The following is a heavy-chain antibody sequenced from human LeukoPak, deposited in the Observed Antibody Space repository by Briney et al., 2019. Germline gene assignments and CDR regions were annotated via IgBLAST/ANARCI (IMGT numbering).Heavy chain of an antibody. CDR3: VKAGTGYCTGGKCYRPFDF. CDR1: GFSFSDSA. V-gene: IGHV3-9*01. D-gene: IGHD2-8*02. J-gene: IGHJ4*02. CDR2: VGVTNDYV. Sequence: GRSLRLSCAASGFSFSDSAMHWVRQAPGKGLGWVSGVGVTNDYVAYADSVKGRFSISRDNAKNSLYLQMNSLRAEDTALYHCVKAGTGYCTGGKCYRPFDFWGQGALVTVSS.